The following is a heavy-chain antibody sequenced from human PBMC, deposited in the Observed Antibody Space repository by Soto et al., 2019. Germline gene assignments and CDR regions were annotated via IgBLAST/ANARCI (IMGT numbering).Heavy chain of an antibody. J-gene: IGHJ4*02. D-gene: IGHD2-15*01. Sequence: QVQLVESGGGVVQPGRSLRLSCAASGFSFSDCGMHWVRQAPGKGLEWVAAISSDGSDKYYSESVKGRFTISRDNSRNTLFLQMNILRVGDTAVYYCVKGSEVARQELDYWGQGTLVTVSS. CDR1: GFSFSDCG. CDR2: ISSDGSDK. V-gene: IGHV3-30*18. CDR3: VKGSEVARQELDY.